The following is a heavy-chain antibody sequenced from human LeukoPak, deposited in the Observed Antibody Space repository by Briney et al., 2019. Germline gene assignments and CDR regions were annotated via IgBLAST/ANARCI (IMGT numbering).Heavy chain of an antibody. D-gene: IGHD4-23*01. V-gene: IGHV3-7*01. J-gene: IGHJ4*02. CDR1: GFTFSNYW. CDR2: IKQDGSAK. Sequence: GGSLRLSCAASGFTFSNYWMNWVRQAPGKGLEWVANIKQDGSAKFYVDSVKGRFTISRDNAKDSLYLQMNSLRAEDTAVYYCAMYGGNPDFDYWGQGTLVTVSS. CDR3: AMYGGNPDFDY.